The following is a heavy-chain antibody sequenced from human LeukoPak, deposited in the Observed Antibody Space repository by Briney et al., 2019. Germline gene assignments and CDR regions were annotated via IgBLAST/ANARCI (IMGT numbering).Heavy chain of an antibody. V-gene: IGHV4-39*07. Sequence: PSETLSLTCTVSGGSISSSSYYWGWIRQPPGKGLEWIGSIYYSGSTYYNPSLKSRVTISVDTSKNQFSLKLSSVTAADTAVYYCAREVDTAMAIYYYYYMDVWGKGTTVTVSS. D-gene: IGHD5-18*01. CDR2: IYYSGST. CDR3: AREVDTAMAIYYYYYMDV. CDR1: GGSISSSSYY. J-gene: IGHJ6*03.